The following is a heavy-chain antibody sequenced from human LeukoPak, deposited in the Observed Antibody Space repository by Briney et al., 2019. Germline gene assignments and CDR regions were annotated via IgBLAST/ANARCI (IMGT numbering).Heavy chain of an antibody. CDR1: GGTFSSYA. Sequence: SVKVSCKASGGTFSSYAISWVRQAPGKGLEWMGGIIPIFGTANYAQKFQGRVTITADESTSTAYMELSSLRSEDTAVYYCASGYYDSSGYYSSFDYWGQGTLVTVSS. V-gene: IGHV1-69*13. CDR2: IIPIFGTA. J-gene: IGHJ4*02. CDR3: ASGYYDSSGYYSSFDY. D-gene: IGHD3-22*01.